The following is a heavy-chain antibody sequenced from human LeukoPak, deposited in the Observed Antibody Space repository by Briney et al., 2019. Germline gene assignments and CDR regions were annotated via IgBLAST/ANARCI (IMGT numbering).Heavy chain of an antibody. Sequence: ASVKVSCKASGYTFTGYYMHWVRQAPGQGLEWMGWINPNSGGTNYAQKLQGRVTMTTDTSTSTAYMELRSLRSDDTAVYYCARDRTVWFGESYKKDAFDIWGQGTMVTVSS. D-gene: IGHD3-10*01. CDR1: GYTFTGYY. CDR3: ARDRTVWFGESYKKDAFDI. J-gene: IGHJ3*02. V-gene: IGHV1-2*02. CDR2: INPNSGGT.